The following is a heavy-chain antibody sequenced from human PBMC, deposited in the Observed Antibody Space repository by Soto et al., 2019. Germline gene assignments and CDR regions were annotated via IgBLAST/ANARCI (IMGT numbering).Heavy chain of an antibody. CDR1: GYTFTDYD. D-gene: IGHD3-9*01. V-gene: IGHV1-8*01. CDR2: MNPNSGKT. J-gene: IGHJ4*02. CDR3: STWGRSGLYTGFF. Sequence: QVQLVQSGAEVKTPGASVKVSCKASGYTFTDYDINWVRQAPGQGLEWVGRMNPNSGKTDYAQKFQARVTMTRDTSISTAYLELISLGYEDTAVFYCSTWGRSGLYTGFFWGQGTLVTV.